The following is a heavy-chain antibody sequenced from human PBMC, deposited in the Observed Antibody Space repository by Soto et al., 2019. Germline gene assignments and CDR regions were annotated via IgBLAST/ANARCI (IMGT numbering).Heavy chain of an antibody. CDR2: IDPSDSYT. Sequence: RGESLKISCKGSGYSFTSYWMSWVRQMPGKGLEWMGRIDPSDSYTNYSPSFQGHVTISADKSISTAYLQWSSLKASDTAMYYCAAQGEGIALDYWGQGTLVTVYS. CDR1: GYSFTSYW. CDR3: AAQGEGIALDY. J-gene: IGHJ4*02. V-gene: IGHV5-10-1*01. D-gene: IGHD6-13*01.